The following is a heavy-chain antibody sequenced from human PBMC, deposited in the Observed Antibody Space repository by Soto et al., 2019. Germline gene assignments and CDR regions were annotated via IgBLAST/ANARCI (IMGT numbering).Heavy chain of an antibody. CDR2: INTDGSST. Sequence: GVLRLSCAASGFTFNSYWMHWVRQAPGKGLVWLSRINTDGSSTSYADSVKGRFTISRDNAKNTLYLQMNTLRAEDTAVYYCVRDQQHDVWGQGTTVTVSS. CDR1: GFTFNSYW. J-gene: IGHJ6*02. CDR3: VRDQQHDV. D-gene: IGHD6-13*01. V-gene: IGHV3-74*01.